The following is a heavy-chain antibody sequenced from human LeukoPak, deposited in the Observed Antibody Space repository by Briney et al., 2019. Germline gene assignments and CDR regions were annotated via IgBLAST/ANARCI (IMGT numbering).Heavy chain of an antibody. CDR1: GFTVSSNY. J-gene: IGHJ4*02. CDR3: ARHVTTVVTDFDN. CDR2: ISYSGST. Sequence: GSLRLSCAASGFTVSSNYMSWIRQAPGKGLEWIGTISYSGSTYYNPSLKSRVTISVDTSKNQFSLMLRSVTAADAAVYYCARHVTTVVTDFDNWGQGTLVTVSS. D-gene: IGHD4-23*01. V-gene: IGHV4-39*01.